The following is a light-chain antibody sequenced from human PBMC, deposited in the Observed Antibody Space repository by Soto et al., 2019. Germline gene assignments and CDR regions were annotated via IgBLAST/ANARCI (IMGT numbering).Light chain of an antibody. CDR2: DAS. Sequence: EIVLTQSPATLSLSPVERATLSCRASQSVSSYLAWYQQKPGQAPRLLIYDASNRATGIPARFSGSGSGTDFTLIISSLEPEDFAVYYCQQRSNWPLTLGPGTKVDIK. V-gene: IGKV3-11*01. CDR1: QSVSSY. CDR3: QQRSNWPLT. J-gene: IGKJ3*01.